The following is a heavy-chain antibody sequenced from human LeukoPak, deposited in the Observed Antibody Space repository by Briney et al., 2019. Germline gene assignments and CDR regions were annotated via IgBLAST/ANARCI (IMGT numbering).Heavy chain of an antibody. CDR3: ARMAHYDILTGQYNWFDP. CDR2: TRYGDST. D-gene: IGHD3-9*01. CDR1: GGSISGSPYW. Sequence: SETLSLTCTVSGGSISGSPYWWGWIRQPPGKGLEWIGSTRYGDSTYYNPSLKSRVTISVDTSKNQFSLKLSSVTAADTAVYYCARMAHYDILTGQYNWFDPWGQGTLVTVSS. J-gene: IGHJ5*02. V-gene: IGHV4-39*07.